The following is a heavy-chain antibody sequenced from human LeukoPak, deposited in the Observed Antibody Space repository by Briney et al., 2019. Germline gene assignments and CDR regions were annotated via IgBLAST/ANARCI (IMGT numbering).Heavy chain of an antibody. D-gene: IGHD4-11*01. CDR1: GGSISSYY. V-gene: IGHV4-4*07. J-gene: IGHJ6*03. CDR2: IYTSGST. CDR3: ARDHQTHYSNYEAGYYYYMDV. Sequence: SETLSLTCTVSGGSISSYYWSWIRQPAGKGLEWIGRIYTSGSTNYNPSLKSRVTMSVDTSKNQFSLKLSSVTAADTAVYYCARDHQTHYSNYEAGYYYYMDVWGKGTTVTVSS.